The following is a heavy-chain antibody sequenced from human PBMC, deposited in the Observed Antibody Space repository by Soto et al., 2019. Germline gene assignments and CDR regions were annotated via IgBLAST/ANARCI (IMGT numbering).Heavy chain of an antibody. V-gene: IGHV3-30*18. CDR3: AKDRDYYCHYSGSDY. D-gene: IGHD1-26*01. Sequence: QVQLVESGGGVVQPGRSLRLSCAASGFTFSQYDMHWVRQAPGKGLEWVAVISYDGTNNYYADSLKGRFTISRDNSENTLYLQMNSLRPEDTAVYFCAKDRDYYCHYSGSDYWGQGTLVTVSS. CDR1: GFTFSQYD. CDR2: ISYDGTNN. J-gene: IGHJ4*02.